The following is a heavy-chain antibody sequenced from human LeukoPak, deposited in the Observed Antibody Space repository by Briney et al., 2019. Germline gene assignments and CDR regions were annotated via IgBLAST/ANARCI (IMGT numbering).Heavy chain of an antibody. V-gene: IGHV1-69*01. CDR3: ARGLEGAYDY. D-gene: IGHD3-3*01. Sequence: SVTVSCKASAGTFSGYAISWVRQAPGQGLEWMGGIIPIFGTANYAQKFQGRVTITADESTSTAYMELSSLRSEDTAVYYCARGLEGAYDYWGQGTLVTVSS. CDR1: AGTFSGYA. CDR2: IIPIFGTA. J-gene: IGHJ4*02.